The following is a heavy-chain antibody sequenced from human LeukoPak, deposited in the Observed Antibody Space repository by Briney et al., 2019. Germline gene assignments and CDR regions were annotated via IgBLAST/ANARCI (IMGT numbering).Heavy chain of an antibody. CDR3: AKISTAYYDSSGYYRPGPPDY. Sequence: PGGSPRLSCSASGFTFSSYGMHWVRQAPGKGLEWVAFIRYDETNKYYADSVKGRFTISRDNSKNTLYLHMNSLRPEDTAVYYCAKISTAYYDSSGYYRPGPPDYWGQGTLVTVSS. J-gene: IGHJ4*02. CDR1: GFTFSSYG. D-gene: IGHD3-22*01. V-gene: IGHV3-30*02. CDR2: IRYDETNK.